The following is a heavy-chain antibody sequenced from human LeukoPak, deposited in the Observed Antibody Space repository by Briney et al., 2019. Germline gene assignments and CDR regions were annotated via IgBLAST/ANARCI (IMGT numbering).Heavy chain of an antibody. J-gene: IGHJ2*01. CDR1: GFTFDDYA. V-gene: IGHV3-9*01. Sequence: GGSLRLSCAASGFTFDDYAMHWVRQAPGKGLEWVSGISWNSGSIGYADSVKGRFTISRDNAKNSLYLQMNSLRAEDTALYYCAKDIGLGVGQWLANWYFDLWGRGTLATVSS. CDR3: AKDIGLGVGQWLANWYFDL. CDR2: ISWNSGSI. D-gene: IGHD6-19*01.